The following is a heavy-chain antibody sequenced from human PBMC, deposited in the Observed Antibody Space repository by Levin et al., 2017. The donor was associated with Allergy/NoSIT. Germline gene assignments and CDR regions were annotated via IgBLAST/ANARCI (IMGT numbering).Heavy chain of an antibody. CDR3: ARDRVVPAGNDYYYYGMDG. D-gene: IGHD2-2*01. CDR1: GGSVSTGSYY. J-gene: IGHJ6*02. CDR2: IHYSGST. V-gene: IGHV4-61*03. Sequence: SETLSLTCTVSGGSVSTGSYYWSWIRQPPGTALEWIGHIHYSGSTKYNPSLKSRVSISVDTSKNHLSLRLTSVTAADAAVYYCARDRVVPAGNDYYYYGMDGWGQGTTVTVSS.